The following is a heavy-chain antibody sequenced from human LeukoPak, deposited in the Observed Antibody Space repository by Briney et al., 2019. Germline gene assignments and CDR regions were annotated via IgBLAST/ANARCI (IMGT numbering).Heavy chain of an antibody. J-gene: IGHJ4*02. CDR1: GFTFISYW. Sequence: GGSLRLSCAASGFTFISYWMTRVRQAPGKGLEWVANIRQDGGVKYYMDSAKGRFTLSRDNAKSSLYLQMNSLRVEDTAMYFCARTVVVVVGASDYFDYWGQGILVTVSS. CDR2: IRQDGGVK. V-gene: IGHV3-7*03. CDR3: ARTVVVVVGASDYFDY. D-gene: IGHD2-2*01.